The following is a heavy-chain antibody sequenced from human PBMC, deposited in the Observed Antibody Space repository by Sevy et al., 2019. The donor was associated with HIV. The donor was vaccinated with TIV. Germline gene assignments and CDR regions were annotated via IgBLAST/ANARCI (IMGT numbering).Heavy chain of an antibody. Sequence: GGSLRLSCAASGFTFSSYAMSWVRQAPGKGLEWVSDISGSGGSTYYADSVKGRFTISRDNSKNTLYLQMNSLRAEDTAVYYCARGVTTILPYYYYMDVWGKGTTVTVSS. CDR3: ARGVTTILPYYYYMDV. D-gene: IGHD4-17*01. V-gene: IGHV3-23*01. J-gene: IGHJ6*03. CDR1: GFTFSSYA. CDR2: ISGSGGST.